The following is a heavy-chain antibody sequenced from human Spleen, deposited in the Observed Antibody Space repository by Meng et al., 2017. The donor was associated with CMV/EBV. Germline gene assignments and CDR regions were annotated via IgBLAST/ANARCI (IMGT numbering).Heavy chain of an antibody. CDR1: GFTFSSYS. D-gene: IGHD4-23*01. J-gene: IGHJ4*02. CDR2: ISSSSSTI. Sequence: GESLKISCAASGFTFSSYSMNWVRQAPGKGLEWVSYISSSSSTIYYADSVRGRFTISRDNAKNSLYLQMSSLRVEDTAVYYCATKRWYWGQGTLVTVSS. CDR3: ATKRWY. V-gene: IGHV3-48*04.